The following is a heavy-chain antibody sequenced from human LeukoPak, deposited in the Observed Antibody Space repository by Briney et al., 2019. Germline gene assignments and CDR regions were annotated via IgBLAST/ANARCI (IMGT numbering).Heavy chain of an antibody. CDR3: ASGQQLVRDYYGMDV. D-gene: IGHD6-13*01. V-gene: IGHV3-48*01. CDR1: GFTFSSYS. Sequence: GGSLRLSCAASGFTFSSYSMNWVRQAPGKGLEWVSYISSSSSTIYYADSVKGRLTISRDNAKNSLYLQMNSLRAEDTAVYYCASGQQLVRDYYGMDVWGQGTTVTVSS. J-gene: IGHJ6*02. CDR2: ISSSSSTI.